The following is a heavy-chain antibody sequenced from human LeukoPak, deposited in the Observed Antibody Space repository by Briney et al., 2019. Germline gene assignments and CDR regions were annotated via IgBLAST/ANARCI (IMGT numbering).Heavy chain of an antibody. V-gene: IGHV3-7*01. Sequence: GGSLRLSCAASGLTFSNYWMSWVRQAPGKGLEWVANIKQDGSEKYYVDSVKGRFTISRDNAKNSLYLQMNSLRAEDTAVYYCARVSRDCTNGVCYHMGFDYWGQGTLVTVSS. D-gene: IGHD2-8*01. CDR2: IKQDGSEK. J-gene: IGHJ4*02. CDR1: GLTFSNYW. CDR3: ARVSRDCTNGVCYHMGFDY.